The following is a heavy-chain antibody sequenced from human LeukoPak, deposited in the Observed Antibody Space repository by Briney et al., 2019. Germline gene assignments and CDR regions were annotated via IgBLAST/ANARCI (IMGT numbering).Heavy chain of an antibody. D-gene: IGHD4-17*01. Sequence: GGSLRLSCAASGFTFSSFAMSWIRQAPGKGLEWVSSIDKIGVGTYYADSVKGRFTISRDNAKNTLYLQMNSLRAEDTAVYYCARGNDYGDYLDSWGQGARVTVSS. CDR1: GFTFSSFA. J-gene: IGHJ4*02. CDR3: ARGNDYGDYLDS. V-gene: IGHV3-23*01. CDR2: IDKIGVGT.